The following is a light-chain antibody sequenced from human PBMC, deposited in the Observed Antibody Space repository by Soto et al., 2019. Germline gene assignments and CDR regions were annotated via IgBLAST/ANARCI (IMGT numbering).Light chain of an antibody. CDR3: QQYNSYSPT. CDR2: KAS. CDR1: QGISTY. V-gene: IGKV1-5*03. J-gene: IGKJ5*01. Sequence: DIQLTQSPSFLSASVGDRVTITCRASQGISTYLAWYQQKPGKAPKLLIYKASTLKSGVPSRFSGSGSGTEFTLTISSLQPDDFATYYCQQYNSYSPTFGQGTRLEIK.